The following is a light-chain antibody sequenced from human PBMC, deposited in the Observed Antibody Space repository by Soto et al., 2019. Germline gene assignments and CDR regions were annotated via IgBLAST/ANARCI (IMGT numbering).Light chain of an antibody. CDR3: QQNGSPGT. V-gene: IGKV3-20*01. Sequence: EIVLTQSPGTLSLAPGERATLSCRASQSVSNNYLAWYQQKPGQAPRLLIYGASNRATGIPDRFSGSGSGTDFTLTISRLEPEDFAVYYCQQNGSPGTFGQRTKVDIK. J-gene: IGKJ1*01. CDR2: GAS. CDR1: QSVSNNY.